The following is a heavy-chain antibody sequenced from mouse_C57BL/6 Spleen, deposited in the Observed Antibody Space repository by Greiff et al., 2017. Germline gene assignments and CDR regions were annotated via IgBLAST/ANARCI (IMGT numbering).Heavy chain of an antibody. CDR2: ISDGGSYT. Sequence: DVQLQQSGGGLVKPGRSLKLSCAASGFTFSSYAMSWVRQTPEKRLEWVATISDGGSYTYYPDNVKGRFTISRDNAKNNLYLQMSHLKSEDTAMYYCARDLDYYGSSYRAMDYWGQGTSVTVSS. V-gene: IGHV5-4*01. J-gene: IGHJ4*01. D-gene: IGHD1-1*01. CDR1: GFTFSSYA. CDR3: ARDLDYYGSSYRAMDY.